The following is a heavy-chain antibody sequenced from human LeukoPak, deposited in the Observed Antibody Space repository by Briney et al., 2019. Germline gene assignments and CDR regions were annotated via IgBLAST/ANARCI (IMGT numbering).Heavy chain of an antibody. Sequence: PSETLSLTCTVSGGSISSSSFHWGWIRQPPGKGLEWIGTIFYSGSTYYNPSLKSRITISVNTTKNQFSLKLSSVTAADTAVYYCARHGGGNSVYYLDYWGQGTLVTVSS. J-gene: IGHJ4*02. D-gene: IGHD4-23*01. V-gene: IGHV4-39*01. CDR3: ARHGGGNSVYYLDY. CDR1: GGSISSSSFH. CDR2: IFYSGST.